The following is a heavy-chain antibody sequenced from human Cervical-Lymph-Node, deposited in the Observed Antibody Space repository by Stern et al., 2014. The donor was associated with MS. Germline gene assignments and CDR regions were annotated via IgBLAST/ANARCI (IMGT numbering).Heavy chain of an antibody. V-gene: IGHV1-69*06. D-gene: IGHD4-23*01. J-gene: IGHJ4*02. CDR1: GGTLSSQG. CDR3: ASSVVMTGY. Sequence: QMQLVQSGAEVKKPGSSVKVSCKASGGTLSSQGITWVRQAPGLGLEWMGGIIPILATVTYAQKFQGRVTMTADTSTNTAYMELRSLRFEDTAVYYCASSVVMTGYWGQGTLVTVSS. CDR2: IIPILATV.